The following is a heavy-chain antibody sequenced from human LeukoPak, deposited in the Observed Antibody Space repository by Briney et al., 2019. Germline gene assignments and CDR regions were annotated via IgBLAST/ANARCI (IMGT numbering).Heavy chain of an antibody. CDR2: IYFSGST. CDR3: ARRTVATTGVDY. D-gene: IGHD5-12*01. CDR1: GGSISSSNW. Sequence: PSETLSLTCAVSGGSISSSNWWSWVRQPPGKGLEWIGSIYFSGSTYYNPSLKSRVTISVDTSKNQFSLKMGSVTAADTAVYYCARRTVATTGVDYWGQGSLVTVSS. V-gene: IGHV4-39*01. J-gene: IGHJ4*02.